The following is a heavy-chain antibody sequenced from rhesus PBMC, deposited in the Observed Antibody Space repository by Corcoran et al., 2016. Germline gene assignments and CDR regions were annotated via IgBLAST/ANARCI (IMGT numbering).Heavy chain of an antibody. J-gene: IGHJ4*01. CDR3: ARGSSGSWNVLDY. Sequence: QVQLQESGPGVVKPSETLSLTCAVSGYSISSGYDWSWIRQPPGKGLEWIGYIYGSSGSTNYNPSLKNRVTISKDTSKNQFSLKLSSVTAADTAVYYCARGSSGSWNVLDYWGQGVLVTVSS. D-gene: IGHD6-25*01. V-gene: IGHV4-76*01. CDR1: GYSISSGYD. CDR2: IYGSSGST.